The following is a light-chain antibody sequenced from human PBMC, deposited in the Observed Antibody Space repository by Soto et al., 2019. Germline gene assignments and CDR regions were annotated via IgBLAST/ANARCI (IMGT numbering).Light chain of an antibody. J-gene: IGKJ4*01. Sequence: GERVTLSCSGSQSVSSSYLTWYQQKPGQAPRLLIYDASSRATGIPARFGGSGSGTDFTLTISSLEPEDFAVYYCQQRSNWPGTFGGGTKVDIK. CDR1: QSVSSSY. CDR2: DAS. CDR3: QQRSNWPGT. V-gene: IGKV3D-20*02.